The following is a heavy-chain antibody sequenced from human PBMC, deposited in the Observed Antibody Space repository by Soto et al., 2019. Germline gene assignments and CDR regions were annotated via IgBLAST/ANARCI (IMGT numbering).Heavy chain of an antibody. CDR1: GFTFDEYA. Sequence: GGSLRLSCAASGFTFDEYALTWVRQAPGKGLEWVAGINWNGGSKGYADTVKGRFTISRDNAKSSLYLQMNKLRAVDTAFYFCASATQSYYDTSGYYSYVHWGQGAQVTVSS. CDR2: INWNGGSK. CDR3: ASATQSYYDTSGYYSYVH. D-gene: IGHD3-22*01. J-gene: IGHJ4*02. V-gene: IGHV3-20*04.